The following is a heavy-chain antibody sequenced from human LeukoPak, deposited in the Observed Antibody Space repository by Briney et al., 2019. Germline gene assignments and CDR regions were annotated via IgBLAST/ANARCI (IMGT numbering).Heavy chain of an antibody. V-gene: IGHV1-8*01. Sequence: ASVKVSCKASGYTFTSYDINWVRQATGQGLEWMGWMNPNSGNTGYAQKFQGRVTMTRNTSISTAYMELSSLRSEDTAVYYCARGRLAAMVPLRAGFDPWGQGTLVTVPS. CDR2: MNPNSGNT. CDR1: GYTFTSYD. J-gene: IGHJ5*02. D-gene: IGHD5-18*01. CDR3: ARGRLAAMVPLRAGFDP.